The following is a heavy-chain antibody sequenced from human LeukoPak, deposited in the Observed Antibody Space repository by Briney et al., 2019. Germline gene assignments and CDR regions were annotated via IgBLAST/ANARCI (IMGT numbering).Heavy chain of an antibody. D-gene: IGHD5-12*01. CDR2: ISSSSSYR. V-gene: IGHV3-11*05. CDR1: GFTFSDYY. Sequence: GGSLRLSCAASGFTFSDYYMSWIRQAPGKGLEWVSYISSSSSYRNYADSVKGRFTISRDNAKNSLYLQMNSLRAEDTAVYYCARDSGGYSGYDYWGQGTLVTVSS. CDR3: ARDSGGYSGYDY. J-gene: IGHJ4*02.